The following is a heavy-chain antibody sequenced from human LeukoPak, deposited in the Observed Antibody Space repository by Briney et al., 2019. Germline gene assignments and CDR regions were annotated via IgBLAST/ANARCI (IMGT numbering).Heavy chain of an antibody. CDR1: GLSFSSYS. CDR3: ARGLRAGTDWFDP. J-gene: IGHJ5*02. Sequence: GGSLRLSCAASGLSFSSYSMNWVRQAPGKGLEWVSSISSSSSYIYYADSVKGRFTISRDNAKNSLYLQMNSLRAEDTAVYYCARGLRAGTDWFDPWGQGTLVTVSS. V-gene: IGHV3-21*01. D-gene: IGHD3-16*01. CDR2: ISSSSSYI.